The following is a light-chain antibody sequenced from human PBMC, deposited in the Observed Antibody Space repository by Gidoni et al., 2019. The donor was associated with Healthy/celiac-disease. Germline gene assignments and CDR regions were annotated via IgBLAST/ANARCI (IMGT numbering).Light chain of an antibody. Sequence: EIALTQSPATLSLSPGERATLSCRASQSVSSYLAWYQQKPGQAPRLLIYDASNRATGIPARFSGSGSGTDFTLTISSRGPEDFAVYYCQQRSNWPPSTFGQGTRLEIK. V-gene: IGKV3-11*01. CDR3: QQRSNWPPST. CDR2: DAS. CDR1: QSVSSY. J-gene: IGKJ5*01.